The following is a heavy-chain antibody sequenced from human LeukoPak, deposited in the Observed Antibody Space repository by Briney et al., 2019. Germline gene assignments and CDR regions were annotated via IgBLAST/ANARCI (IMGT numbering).Heavy chain of an antibody. D-gene: IGHD2-2*01. Sequence: GASVKVSCKASGYTFTSYGISWVRQAPGQGLEWMGWISAYNGNTNYAQKLQGRVTMTTDTSTSTAYMELRSLRSDDTAVYYCARAVGSGYCSSTSCYLNYYYMDVWGKGTTVTVSS. CDR3: ARAVGSGYCSSTSCYLNYYYMDV. V-gene: IGHV1-18*01. CDR2: ISAYNGNT. J-gene: IGHJ6*03. CDR1: GYTFTSYG.